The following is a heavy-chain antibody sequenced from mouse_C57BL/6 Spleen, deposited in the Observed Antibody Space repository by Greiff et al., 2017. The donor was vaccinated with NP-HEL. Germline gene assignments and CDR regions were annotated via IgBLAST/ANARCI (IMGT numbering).Heavy chain of an antibody. CDR2: FHPYNDDT. CDR3: ARSHYVYYAMDY. J-gene: IGHJ4*01. V-gene: IGHV1-47*01. Sequence: VKLVESGAELVKPGASVKLSCKASGYTFTTYPIEWMKQNHGKSLEWIGNFHPYNDDTKYNEKFKGKATLTVEKSSSPVYLELSRLTSDASAVYYCARSHYVYYAMDYWGQGTSVTVSS. CDR1: GYTFTTYP. D-gene: IGHD1-1*02.